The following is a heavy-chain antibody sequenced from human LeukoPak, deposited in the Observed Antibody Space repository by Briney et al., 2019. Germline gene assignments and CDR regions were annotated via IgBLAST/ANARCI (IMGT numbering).Heavy chain of an antibody. CDR3: ASPSRDGYNWGADY. Sequence: PGGSLRLSCAASGFTFSNYAMHWVRQAPGKGLEWVAVISYDGSNKYYADSVKGRFTISRDNSKNTLYLQMNSLRAEDTAMYYCASPSRDGYNWGADYWGQGTLVTVSS. V-gene: IGHV3-30-3*01. CDR2: ISYDGSNK. CDR1: GFTFSNYA. D-gene: IGHD5-24*01. J-gene: IGHJ4*02.